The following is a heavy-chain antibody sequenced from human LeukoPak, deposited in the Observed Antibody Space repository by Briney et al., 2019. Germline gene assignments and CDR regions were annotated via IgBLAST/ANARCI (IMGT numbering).Heavy chain of an antibody. CDR1: GGSISSYY. J-gene: IGHJ3*02. D-gene: IGHD6-13*01. V-gene: IGHV4-59*08. Sequence: PSETLSPTCTVSGGSISSYYWSWIRQPPGKGLEWIGYIYYSGSTNYNPSRKSRVTISVDTSKNQFSLKLSSVTAADSAVYYCARYGQLDDAFDIWGQGTMVTVSS. CDR2: IYYSGST. CDR3: ARYGQLDDAFDI.